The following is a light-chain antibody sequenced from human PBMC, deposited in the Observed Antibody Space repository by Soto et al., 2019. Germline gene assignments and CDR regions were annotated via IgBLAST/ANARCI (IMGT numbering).Light chain of an antibody. V-gene: IGKV3-20*01. CDR1: QSVSRR. Sequence: EIVLTQSPGTLSLSPGGRSTLSCRASQSVSRRLAWYQHRPGQSPRLLISGASMRASGVPDRFSGSGSGTHFTLTISRLEPGDFAVYYCQHFGGTTFTFGQGTRREIK. J-gene: IGKJ5*01. CDR3: QHFGGTTFT. CDR2: GAS.